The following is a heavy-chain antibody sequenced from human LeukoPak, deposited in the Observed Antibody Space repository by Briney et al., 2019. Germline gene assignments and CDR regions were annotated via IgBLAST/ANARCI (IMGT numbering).Heavy chain of an antibody. CDR3: AKVGVIVVVVAAFDY. CDR1: GFTFSSYA. CDR2: ISGSGSNT. V-gene: IGHV3-23*01. D-gene: IGHD2-15*01. Sequence: GGSLRLSCAASGFTFSSYAMSWVRQAPGKGLEWISDISGSGSNTYYADSVKGRFTISRDNSKNTLYLQMNSLRAEDTAVYYCAKVGVIVVVVAAFDYWGQGTLVTVSS. J-gene: IGHJ4*02.